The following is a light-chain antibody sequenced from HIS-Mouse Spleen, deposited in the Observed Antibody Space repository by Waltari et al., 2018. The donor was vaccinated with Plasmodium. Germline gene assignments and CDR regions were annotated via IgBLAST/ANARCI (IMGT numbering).Light chain of an antibody. CDR3: QQYNNWSFT. CDR1: QSVSSN. V-gene: IGKV3-15*01. CDR2: GAS. J-gene: IGKJ3*01. Sequence: EIVMTQSPATLSVSPGDNATISCRASQSVSSNFAWYQRKPGQAPRLLINGASTRATGIPARFSGSGSGTEFTLTISSLQSEDFAVYYCQQYNNWSFTFGPGTKVDIK.